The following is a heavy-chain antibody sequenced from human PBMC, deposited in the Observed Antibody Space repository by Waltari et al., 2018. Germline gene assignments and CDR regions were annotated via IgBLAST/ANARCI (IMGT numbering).Heavy chain of an antibody. Sequence: QAQLVESGGGVVQPGRVLRLSFAASGFTVSIYVMHCVRPAPGEGLEWVAVITYDGRNQFYADFVKGRFTISRDNSKNTLYLQINSLRAEDAAVYYCAGSHSREYYYMDVWGKGTTVTVSS. CDR2: ITYDGRNQ. CDR3: AGSHSREYYYMDV. D-gene: IGHD6-13*01. V-gene: IGHV3-30*04. CDR1: GFTVSIYV. J-gene: IGHJ6*03.